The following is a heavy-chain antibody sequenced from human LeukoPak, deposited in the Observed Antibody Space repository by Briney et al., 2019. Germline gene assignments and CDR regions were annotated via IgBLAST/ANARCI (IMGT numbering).Heavy chain of an antibody. CDR2: ISGSGGST. J-gene: IGHJ3*02. CDR3: ARLGLELWYRDGFDI. CDR1: GFTFSSYA. Sequence: GGSLRLSCAASGFTFSSYAMSWVRQAPGKGREWVSAISGSGGSTYYADSVKGRFTISRDNSTNTLYLQMNSLRAEDTAVYYCARLGLELWYRDGFDIWGQGTMVTVSS. D-gene: IGHD6-13*01. V-gene: IGHV3-23*01.